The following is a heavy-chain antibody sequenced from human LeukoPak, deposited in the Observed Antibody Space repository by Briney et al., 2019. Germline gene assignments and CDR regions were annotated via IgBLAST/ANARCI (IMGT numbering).Heavy chain of an antibody. CDR2: ISSNGGST. CDR1: GLTFSSYA. J-gene: IGHJ5*02. D-gene: IGHD3-22*01. Sequence: GGSLRLSCAASGLTFSSYAMQWVRQAPGKGLEYVSAISSNGGSTYYANSVKGRFTISRDNSKNTLYLQMGSLRAEDMAVYYCASGVSYYDSSGYYLNWFDPWGQGTLVTVSS. CDR3: ASGVSYYDSSGYYLNWFDP. V-gene: IGHV3-64*01.